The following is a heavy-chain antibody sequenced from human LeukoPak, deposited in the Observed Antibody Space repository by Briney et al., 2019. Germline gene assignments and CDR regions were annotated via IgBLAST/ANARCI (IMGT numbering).Heavy chain of an antibody. D-gene: IGHD3-10*01. Sequence: ASVKVSCKASGYTFTSYDINWVRQAPGQGLEWMGWISTDNGNTNYAQKLQGRVTMTTDTSTSTAYMELRSLRSDDTAIYYCARDQRFGELTYFDYWGQGTLVTVSS. V-gene: IGHV1-18*01. J-gene: IGHJ4*02. CDR3: ARDQRFGELTYFDY. CDR1: GYTFTSYD. CDR2: ISTDNGNT.